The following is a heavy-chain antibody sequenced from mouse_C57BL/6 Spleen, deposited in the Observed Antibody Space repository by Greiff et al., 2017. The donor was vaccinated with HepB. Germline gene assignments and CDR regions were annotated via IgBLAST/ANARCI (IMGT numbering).Heavy chain of an antibody. J-gene: IGHJ2*01. CDR1: GFTFTDYY. CDR3: VKAGGGYFDY. V-gene: IGHV7-4*01. CDR2: IRNKANGYTT. Sequence: EVMLVESGGGLVQPGASLRLSCAASGFTFTDYYMSWVRQPPGQAPEWLAVIRNKANGYTTEYTASVKGRFTISRDNSQNILYLQMNTLRAEDSATYYCVKAGGGYFDYWGQGTTLTVSS.